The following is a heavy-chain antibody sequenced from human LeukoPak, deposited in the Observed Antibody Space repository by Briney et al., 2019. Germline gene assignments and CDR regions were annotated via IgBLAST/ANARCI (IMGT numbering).Heavy chain of an antibody. Sequence: SETLSLTCTVSDGSISSYYWSWIRQPPGKGLEWIGYIYYSGSTNYNPSLKSRVTISVDTSKNQFSLELSSVTAADTAVYYCVGSPYVWGSYRYDYWGQGTLVTVSS. J-gene: IGHJ4*02. CDR1: DGSISSYY. CDR2: IYYSGST. CDR3: VGSPYVWGSYRYDY. D-gene: IGHD3-16*02. V-gene: IGHV4-59*01.